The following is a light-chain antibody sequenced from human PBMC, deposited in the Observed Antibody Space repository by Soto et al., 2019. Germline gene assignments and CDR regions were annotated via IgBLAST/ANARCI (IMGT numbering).Light chain of an antibody. CDR1: QSVSSTK. CDR3: QHYDSPWCT. V-gene: IGKV3-20*01. Sequence: IVLTQSRGTLSLSPGESATVSCRPTQSVSSTKLAWYQQKPGQAPRLLLYGTSSRATGVPARFGGSRSGTDFTLTICSLEPEDFAVYYCQHYDSPWCTFGQGTKVDI. CDR2: GTS. J-gene: IGKJ1*01.